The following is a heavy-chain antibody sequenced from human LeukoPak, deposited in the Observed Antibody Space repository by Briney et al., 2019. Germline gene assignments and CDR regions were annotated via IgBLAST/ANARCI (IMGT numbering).Heavy chain of an antibody. V-gene: IGHV3-21*01. CDR3: ARGRQWLVRIFFDY. Sequence: GGSLRLSCAASGFTFSSYSMSWVRQAPGKGLEWVSSISSSSSYIYYADSVKGRFTISRDNAKNSLYLQMNSLRAEDTAVYYCARGRQWLVRIFFDYWGQGTLVTVSS. J-gene: IGHJ4*02. CDR2: ISSSSSYI. CDR1: GFTFSSYS. D-gene: IGHD6-19*01.